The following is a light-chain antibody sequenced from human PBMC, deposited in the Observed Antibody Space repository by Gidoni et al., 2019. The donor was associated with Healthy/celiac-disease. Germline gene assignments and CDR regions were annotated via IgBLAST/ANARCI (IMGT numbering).Light chain of an antibody. J-gene: IGKJ1*01. V-gene: IGKV1-39*01. CDR1: QRISSY. Sequence: DIKMTQSPSSLSASVGDRVTITCRASQRISSYLNWYQQKPGKAPKLLIYAASSLQSGVPSRFSGSGSGTDFTLTISSLQPEDFATYYCQQSYSTPWTFGQXTKVEIK. CDR3: QQSYSTPWT. CDR2: AAS.